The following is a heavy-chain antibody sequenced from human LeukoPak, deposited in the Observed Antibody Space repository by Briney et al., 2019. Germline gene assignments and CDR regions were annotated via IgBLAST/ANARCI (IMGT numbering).Heavy chain of an antibody. Sequence: GESLKISCKGSGYSFTSYWIGWVRQMPGKGLEWMGIIYPGVSDTRYSPSFQGQVTISADKSISTAYLQWSSLKASDTAMYYCARQVAAAGTYLGYYYGMDVWGQGTTVTVSS. CDR2: IYPGVSDT. CDR1: GYSFTSYW. J-gene: IGHJ6*02. CDR3: ARQVAAAGTYLGYYYGMDV. V-gene: IGHV5-51*01. D-gene: IGHD6-13*01.